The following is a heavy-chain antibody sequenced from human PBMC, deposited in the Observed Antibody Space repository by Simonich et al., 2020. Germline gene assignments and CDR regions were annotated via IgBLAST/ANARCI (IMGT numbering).Heavy chain of an antibody. CDR2: INPNSGGT. V-gene: IGHV1-2*02. D-gene: IGHD7-27*01. J-gene: IGHJ6*03. Sequence: QVQLVQSGAEVKKPGASVKVSCKASGYTFTGYYMHWVRQAPGQGLEWMGWINPNSGGTNDAQNFQGRVTMTRDTSISTAYMELSRLRSDDTAVYYCARGALTGDYYYMDVWGKGTTVTVSS. CDR1: GYTFTGYY. CDR3: ARGALTGDYYYMDV.